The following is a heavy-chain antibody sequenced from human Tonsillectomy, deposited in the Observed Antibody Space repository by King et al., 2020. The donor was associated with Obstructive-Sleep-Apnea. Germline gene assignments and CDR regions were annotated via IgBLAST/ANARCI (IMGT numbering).Heavy chain of an antibody. CDR2: ISSSSSYI. CDR3: ASIGGGVDYYYYYGMAV. Sequence: QLVQSGGGLVKPGGSLRLSCAASGFTFSSYSMNWVRQAPGKGLEWVSSISSSSSYIYYADSVEGRFTISRDNAKNSLYLQMNSLRGEDTAVYYCASIGGGVDYYYYYGMAVWGQGTTVTVSS. D-gene: IGHD3-16*01. J-gene: IGHJ6*02. V-gene: IGHV3-21*01. CDR1: GFTFSSYS.